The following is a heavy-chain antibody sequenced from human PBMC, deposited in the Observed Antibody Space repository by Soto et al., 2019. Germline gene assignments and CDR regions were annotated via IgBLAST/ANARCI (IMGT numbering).Heavy chain of an antibody. Sequence: SQTLSLTCAISGDSVSSNSAAWNWIRQSPSRGLEWLGRTYYRSKWYNDYAVSVKSRITINPDTSKNQFSLQLNSVTPEDTAVYYCERLATTGPYYYYYMDVWGKGTTVTVSS. D-gene: IGHD5-12*01. CDR2: TYYRSKWYN. CDR1: GDSVSSNSAA. CDR3: ERLATTGPYYYYYMDV. V-gene: IGHV6-1*01. J-gene: IGHJ6*03.